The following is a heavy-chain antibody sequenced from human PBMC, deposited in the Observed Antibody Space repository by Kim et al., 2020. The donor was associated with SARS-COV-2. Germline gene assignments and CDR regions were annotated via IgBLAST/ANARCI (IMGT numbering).Heavy chain of an antibody. J-gene: IGHJ3*02. CDR3: ARDCEIPWGGFDI. D-gene: IGHD2-21*01. Sequence: GGSLRLSCAASGFSFSSYAMSWVRQAPGKGLEWVSTIGGGGVGTYYADSLKGRFTIFRDTYRDTLYLQMNSLRAEDTAISYCARDCEIPWGGFDIWGQGTMVTVSS. CDR1: GFSFSSYA. CDR2: IGGGGVGT. V-gene: IGHV3-23*01.